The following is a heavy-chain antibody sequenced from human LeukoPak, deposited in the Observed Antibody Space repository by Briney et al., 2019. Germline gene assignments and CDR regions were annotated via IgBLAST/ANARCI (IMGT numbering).Heavy chain of an antibody. Sequence: SETLSLTCTVSGGSISSSSYYWGWIRQPPGKGLEWIGSIYYSGSTYYNPSLKSRVTISVDTSENQFSLKLSSVTAADTAVYYCASRYYDSSGYYFTYWGQGTLVTVSS. CDR1: GGSISSSSYY. J-gene: IGHJ4*02. V-gene: IGHV4-39*01. CDR2: IYYSGST. CDR3: ASRYYDSSGYYFTY. D-gene: IGHD3-22*01.